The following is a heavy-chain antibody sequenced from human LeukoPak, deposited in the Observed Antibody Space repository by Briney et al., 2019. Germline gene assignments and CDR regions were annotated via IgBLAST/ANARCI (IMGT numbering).Heavy chain of an antibody. CDR2: ISGDGGST. Sequence: GGSLRLSCAASGFTFDDYAMHWVRQAPGKGLEWVSLISGDGGSTYYADSVKGRFTISRDNSKNSLYQQMNSLRTEDTALYYCAKDMSQLVLPYYDILTGYDYWGQGTLVTVSS. V-gene: IGHV3-43*02. D-gene: IGHD3-9*01. J-gene: IGHJ4*02. CDR3: AKDMSQLVLPYYDILTGYDY. CDR1: GFTFDDYA.